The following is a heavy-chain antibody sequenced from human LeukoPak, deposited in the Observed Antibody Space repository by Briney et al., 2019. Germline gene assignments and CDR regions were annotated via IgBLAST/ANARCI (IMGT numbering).Heavy chain of an antibody. D-gene: IGHD3-10*01. Sequence: ASVKVSCKASGYTFTSYDINWVRQATGQGLEWMGWMNPNSGNTGYAQKFQGRVTMTRNTSISTAYMELSSLRSEDTDVYYCARRYYYGSGSYYNVALRYWGQGTLVTVSS. CDR1: GYTFTSYD. V-gene: IGHV1-8*01. CDR2: MNPNSGNT. CDR3: ARRYYYGSGSYYNVALRY. J-gene: IGHJ1*01.